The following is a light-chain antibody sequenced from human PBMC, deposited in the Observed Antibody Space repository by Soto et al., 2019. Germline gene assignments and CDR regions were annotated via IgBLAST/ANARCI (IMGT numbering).Light chain of an antibody. Sequence: QSALTQPASVSGSPGQSITISCTGTVSDVGGYDSVSWYQQHPGRAPKLIIYGVNNRPSGVSNRFSASKSADTASLTISGLQAEDEANYYCCSYTTCTTYVFGTGTKVTVL. J-gene: IGLJ1*01. CDR3: CSYTTCTTYV. CDR1: VSDVGGYDS. V-gene: IGLV2-14*03. CDR2: GVN.